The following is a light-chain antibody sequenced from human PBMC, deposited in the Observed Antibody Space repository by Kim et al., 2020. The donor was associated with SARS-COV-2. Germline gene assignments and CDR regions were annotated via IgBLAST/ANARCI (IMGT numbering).Light chain of an antibody. J-gene: IGLJ2*01. CDR2: EDS. V-gene: IGLV6-57*02. CDR3: QSYDSTNQVV. Sequence: KTVTTYRPRPRGSMPSNSVPSDQQRPGSAPIPAIYEDSQRPSGVPARFSGSIASSSNSASLTISRLKTEDESDYCCQSYDSTNQVVFGGGTQLTVL. CDR1: RGSMPSNS.